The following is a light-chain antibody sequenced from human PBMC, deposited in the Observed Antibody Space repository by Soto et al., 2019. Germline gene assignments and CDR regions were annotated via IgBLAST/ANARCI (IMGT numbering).Light chain of an antibody. J-gene: IGLJ1*01. V-gene: IGLV2-14*01. CDR2: DVS. CDR3: SSYTTSSTYV. CDR1: SSDVGGYNY. Sequence: QSVLTQPASVSGSPGQSITISCTGTSSDVGGYNYVSWYQQHPGKAPKLMIYDVSNRPSGDSSRFSGSKSGNTASLTISGLQAEDEADYYCSSYTTSSTYVFGTGTKVTVL.